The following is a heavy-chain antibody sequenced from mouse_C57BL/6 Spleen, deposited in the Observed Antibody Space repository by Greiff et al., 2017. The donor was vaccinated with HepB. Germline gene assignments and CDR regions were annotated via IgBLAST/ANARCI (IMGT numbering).Heavy chain of an antibody. CDR1: GYTFTSYW. D-gene: IGHD2-1*01. Sequence: VQLQQPGAELVMPGASVKLSCKASGYTFTSYWMHWVKQRPGQDLEWIGEIDPSDSYTNYNQNLKDKSTFTVDKSSSTAYMQLSSLTSEDSAVYYCARKGYYGNPWFAYWGQGTLVTVSA. CDR2: IDPSDSYT. CDR3: ARKGYYGNPWFAY. J-gene: IGHJ3*01. V-gene: IGHV1-69*01.